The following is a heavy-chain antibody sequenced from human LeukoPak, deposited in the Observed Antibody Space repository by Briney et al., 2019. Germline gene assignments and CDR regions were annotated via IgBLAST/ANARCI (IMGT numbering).Heavy chain of an antibody. CDR2: ISSSSSYI. CDR3: ARSSLPGRSGRTEYFQH. D-gene: IGHD6-19*01. V-gene: IGHV3-21*04. J-gene: IGHJ1*01. CDR1: GFTFSSYS. Sequence: GGSLRLSCAASGFTFSSYSMNWVRQAPGKGLEWVSSISSSSSYIYYADSVKGRFTISRDNSKNTLYLQMSSLRAEDTAIYYCARSSLPGRSGRTEYFQHWGQGALVTVSS.